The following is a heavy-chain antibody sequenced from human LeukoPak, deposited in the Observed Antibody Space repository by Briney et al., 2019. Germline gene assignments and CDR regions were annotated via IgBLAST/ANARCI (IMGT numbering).Heavy chain of an antibody. J-gene: IGHJ3*02. CDR3: STSCHDAFDI. CDR2: ISYDGSNK. D-gene: IGHD2-2*01. Sequence: GGSLRLSCAASGLTFSSYAMHWVRQAPGKGLEWVAVISYDGSNKYYADSVKGRFTISRDNSKNTLYLQMNSLRAEDTAVQGSSTSCHDAFDIWGQGTMVTVSS. CDR1: GLTFSSYA. V-gene: IGHV3-30-3*01.